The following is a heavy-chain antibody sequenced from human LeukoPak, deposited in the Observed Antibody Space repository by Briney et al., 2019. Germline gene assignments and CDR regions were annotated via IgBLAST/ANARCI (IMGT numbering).Heavy chain of an antibody. V-gene: IGHV3-30-3*01. CDR3: ARGGAWLRPDAFDL. Sequence: GRSLRLSCAASGFTFSTYAMHWVRQTPGKGLEWVAVVSFDGTSKYYADSVKGRLTISRDNSKNTLYLQMNNVRTEDTAVYSCARGGAWLRPDAFDLWGQGTVVTVSS. J-gene: IGHJ3*01. CDR1: GFTFSTYA. CDR2: VSFDGTSK. D-gene: IGHD5-12*01.